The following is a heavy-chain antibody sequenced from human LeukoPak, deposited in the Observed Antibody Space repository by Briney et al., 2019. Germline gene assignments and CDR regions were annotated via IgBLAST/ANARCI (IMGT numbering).Heavy chain of an antibody. D-gene: IGHD3-10*01. Sequence: SGPALVKPTQTLTLTCTFSGVSLSTSGMCVSWIRQPPGKALEWLARIDWDDDKYYSTSLKTRLTISKDTSKNQVVLTMTNMDPADTATYYCARMTLWFGELSYYYGMDVWGQGTTVTVSS. CDR1: GVSLSTSGMC. CDR2: IDWDDDK. CDR3: ARMTLWFGELSYYYGMDV. J-gene: IGHJ6*02. V-gene: IGHV2-70*11.